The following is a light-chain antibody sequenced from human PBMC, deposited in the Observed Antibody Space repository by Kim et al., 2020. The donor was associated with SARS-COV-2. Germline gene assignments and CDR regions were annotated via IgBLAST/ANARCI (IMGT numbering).Light chain of an antibody. Sequence: SVSPGQTASITCSGYKLGDKSPDWYQQKPGQSPVLVIYHSTKRPSGISERFSGAISGNTATLIISGTQSMDEADYYCQAWDSNTAVFGTGTKVTVL. CDR3: QAWDSNTAV. CDR1: KLGDKS. V-gene: IGLV3-1*01. CDR2: HST. J-gene: IGLJ1*01.